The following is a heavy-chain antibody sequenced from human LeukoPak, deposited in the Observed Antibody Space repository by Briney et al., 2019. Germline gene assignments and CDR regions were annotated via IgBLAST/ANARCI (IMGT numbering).Heavy chain of an antibody. CDR2: IDWDDDK. CDR3: ARIPDSSGWYLFDP. J-gene: IGHJ5*02. Sequence: ESGPALVKPTQTLTLTFTFSGFSLSTSGLRMSWIRHPPGKALEGLARIDWDDDKFYITSLKTRLTIPKDTSKNQVVLTMNNMDPVDTATYYCARIPDSSGWYLFDPWGQGTLATVSS. V-gene: IGHV2-70*04. CDR1: GFSLSTSGLR. D-gene: IGHD6-19*01.